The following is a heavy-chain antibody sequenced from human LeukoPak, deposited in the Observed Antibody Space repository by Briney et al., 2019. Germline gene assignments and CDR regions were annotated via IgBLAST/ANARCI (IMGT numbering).Heavy chain of an antibody. J-gene: IGHJ4*02. D-gene: IGHD3-22*01. CDR3: ASDQVYYDSSVLY. Sequence: GASVKVSCKASGGTFSSYAISWVRQAPGQGLEWMGGIIPIFGTANYAQKFQGRVTITTDESTSTAYMELSSLRSEDTAVYYCASDQVYYDSSVLYWGQGTLVTVSS. CDR1: GGTFSSYA. V-gene: IGHV1-69*05. CDR2: IIPIFGTA.